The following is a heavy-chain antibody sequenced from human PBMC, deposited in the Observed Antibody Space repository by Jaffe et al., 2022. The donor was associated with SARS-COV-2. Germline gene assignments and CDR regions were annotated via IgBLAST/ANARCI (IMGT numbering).Heavy chain of an antibody. D-gene: IGHD6-19*01. CDR3: ARDPSAQWLMPVDY. CDR2: ISSSSSYI. Sequence: EVQLVESGGGLVKPGGSLRLSCAASGFTFSSYSMNWVRQAPGKGLEWVSSISSSSSYIYYADSVKGRFTISRDNAKNSLYLQMNSLRAEDTAVYYCARDPSAQWLMPVDYWGQGTLVTVSS. J-gene: IGHJ4*02. V-gene: IGHV3-21*01. CDR1: GFTFSSYS.